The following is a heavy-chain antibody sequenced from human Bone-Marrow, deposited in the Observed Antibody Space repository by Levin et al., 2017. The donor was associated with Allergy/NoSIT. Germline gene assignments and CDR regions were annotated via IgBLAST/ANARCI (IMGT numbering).Heavy chain of an antibody. V-gene: IGHV3-66*01. CDR2: IYSGGST. CDR1: GFTVSSNY. D-gene: IGHD3-3*01. CDR3: ARIHYDFWSGYYLEAFDS. J-gene: IGHJ3*02. Sequence: PGGSLRLSCAASGFTVSSNYMSWVRQAPGKGLEWVSVIYSGGSTYYADSVKGRFTISRDNSKNTLYLQMNSLRAEDTAVYYCARIHYDFWSGYYLEAFDSWGQGTMVTVSS.